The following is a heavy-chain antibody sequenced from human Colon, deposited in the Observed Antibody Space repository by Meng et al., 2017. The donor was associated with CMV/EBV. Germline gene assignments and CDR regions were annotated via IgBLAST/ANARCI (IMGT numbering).Heavy chain of an antibody. CDR2: IKQDGSEK. V-gene: IGHV3-7*01. CDR1: GFTFSSYW. Sequence: GESLKISCAASGFTFSSYWMSWVRQAPGKGLEWVANIKQDGSEKYYVDSVKGRFTISRDNAKNSLYLQMNSLRAEDTAVYYCARGVVVPAATYGMDVWGQGTPVTVSS. CDR3: ARGVVVPAATYGMDV. J-gene: IGHJ6*02. D-gene: IGHD2-2*01.